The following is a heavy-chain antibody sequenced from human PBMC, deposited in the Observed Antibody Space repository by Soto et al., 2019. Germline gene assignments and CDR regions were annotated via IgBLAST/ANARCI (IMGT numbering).Heavy chain of an antibody. CDR1: GFSFSTYG. Sequence: QVQLMESGGDVVQPGRSLSLSCAASGFSFSTYGLHWVRQAPGKGLEWVALISHDGSNKQYAESVKGRFTISRDNSKNTGHLQMSRLRTGDAAVYYCAQDMVGYIRNVNCHIFVFWGQGTQVTVPS. CDR3: AQDMVGYIRNVNCHIFVF. V-gene: IGHV3-30*18. J-gene: IGHJ4*02. CDR2: ISHDGSNK. D-gene: IGHD2-15*01.